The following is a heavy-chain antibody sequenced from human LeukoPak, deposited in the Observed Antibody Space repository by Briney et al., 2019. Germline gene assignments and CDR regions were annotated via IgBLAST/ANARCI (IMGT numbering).Heavy chain of an antibody. V-gene: IGHV3-21*05. CDR3: ARVRPGYYCDY. CDR1: GFTFSIYS. CDR2: ISKNSDDI. Sequence: GGSLRLSCVASGFTFSIYSMNWVRQAPGKGLEWVSYISKNSDDIYNADSVRGRFTISRDNAKNSLCLQMNSLRAEDTAVYYCARVRPGYYCDYWGQGILVTVSP. J-gene: IGHJ4*02.